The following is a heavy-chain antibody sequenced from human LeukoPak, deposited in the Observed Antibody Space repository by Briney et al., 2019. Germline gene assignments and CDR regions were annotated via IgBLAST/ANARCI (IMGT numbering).Heavy chain of an antibody. D-gene: IGHD4-17*01. CDR3: AKLPNDYGDYPPYYYYYMDV. CDR1: GFTFSSYA. Sequence: PGGSLRLSCAASGFTFSSYAMSWVRQAPGKGLEWVSAISGSGGSTYYADSVKGRSTISRDNSKNTLYLQMNGLRAEDTAVYYCAKLPNDYGDYPPYYYYYMDVWGKGTTVTVSS. V-gene: IGHV3-23*01. CDR2: ISGSGGST. J-gene: IGHJ6*03.